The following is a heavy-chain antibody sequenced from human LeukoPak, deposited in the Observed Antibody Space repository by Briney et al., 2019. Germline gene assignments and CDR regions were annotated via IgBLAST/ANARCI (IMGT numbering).Heavy chain of an antibody. V-gene: IGHV4-34*01. D-gene: IGHD6-13*01. CDR3: ARHDPFYSSSWSADY. CDR2: INHSGST. J-gene: IGHJ4*02. CDR1: GGSFSGYY. Sequence: SETLSLTCAVYGGSFSGYYWSWIRQPPGKGLEWIGEINHSGSTNYNPSLKSRVTISVDTSKNQFSLKLSSVTAADTAVYYCARHDPFYSSSWSADYWGQGTLVTVSS.